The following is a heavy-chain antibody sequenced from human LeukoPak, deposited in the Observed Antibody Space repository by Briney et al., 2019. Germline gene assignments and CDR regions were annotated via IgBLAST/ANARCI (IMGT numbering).Heavy chain of an antibody. CDR2: IKHDGSEK. CDR3: ARQKYLASGS. CDR1: GFTFYSYW. D-gene: IGHD2/OR15-2a*01. J-gene: IGHJ5*02. V-gene: IGHV3-7*01. Sequence: GGSLRLSCAVSGFTFYSYWMSWVRQAPGKGLEWVANIKHDGSEKYYVDSVKGRLTISRDNAKNSLYLQMNSLRLDDTAIYYCARQKYLASGSWGQGTLVTVSS.